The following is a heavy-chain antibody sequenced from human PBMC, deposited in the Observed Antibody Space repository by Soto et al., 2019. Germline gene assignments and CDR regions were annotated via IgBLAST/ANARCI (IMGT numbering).Heavy chain of an antibody. CDR2: ITSGSGST. V-gene: IGHV3-48*02. Sequence: EVQLVESGGGLVQPGGSLRLSCAASGFTFSGYGMNWVRQAPGKGLEWISHITSGSGSTYYADSVQGRFTISRDDDKNSLSLQMNSLRDEDTALYYCARDVTTASISPYFYYGMDVWGQGTTVTVSS. J-gene: IGHJ6*02. D-gene: IGHD4-4*01. CDR1: GFTFSGYG. CDR3: ARDVTTASISPYFYYGMDV.